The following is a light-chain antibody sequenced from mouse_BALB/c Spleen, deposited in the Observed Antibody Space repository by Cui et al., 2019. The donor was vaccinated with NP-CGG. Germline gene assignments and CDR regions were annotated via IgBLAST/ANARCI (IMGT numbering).Light chain of an antibody. CDR2: GTN. Sequence: QAVVTQESALTTSPGETVTLTCRSNTGAVTTSNYANWVQEKPDHLFTGLIGGTNNRAPGVPARFSGSLIGDKAALTITGAQTEDEAIYFCPLWYSNHWVFGGGTKLTVL. J-gene: IGLJ1*01. CDR1: TGAVTTSNY. V-gene: IGLV1*01. CDR3: PLWYSNHWV.